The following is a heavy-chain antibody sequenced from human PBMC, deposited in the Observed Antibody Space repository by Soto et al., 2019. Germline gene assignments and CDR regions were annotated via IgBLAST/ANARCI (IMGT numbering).Heavy chain of an antibody. D-gene: IGHD2-21*02. CDR3: VRGGLEAGTVVTFDY. Sequence: SETLSLTCTVSGGSISSSSYYWGWIRQPPGKGLEWIGSIYYSGSTYYNPSLKSRVTISVDTSKNQFSLKLSSVTAADTAVYYCVRGGLEAGTVVTFDYWGQGTLVTVSS. CDR1: GGSISSSSYY. J-gene: IGHJ4*02. V-gene: IGHV4-39*07. CDR2: IYYSGST.